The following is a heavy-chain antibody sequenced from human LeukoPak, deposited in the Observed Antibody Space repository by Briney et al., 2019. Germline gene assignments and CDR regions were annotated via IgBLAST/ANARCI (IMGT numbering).Heavy chain of an antibody. CDR2: ISGSGGST. CDR1: GFTFSSYA. V-gene: IGHV3-23*01. CDR3: AKAPRSAHDAFDI. J-gene: IGHJ3*02. Sequence: TGGSLRLSCAASGFTFSSYAMSWVRQAPGKGLEWVSAISGSGGSTYYADSVKGRFTISRDNSKNTLYLQMNSLRAEDTAVYYCAKAPRSAHDAFDIWGQGTMVTVSS.